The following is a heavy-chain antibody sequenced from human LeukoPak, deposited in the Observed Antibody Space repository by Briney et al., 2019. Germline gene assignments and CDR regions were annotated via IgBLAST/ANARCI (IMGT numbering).Heavy chain of an antibody. CDR3: ARAVSGRFDY. D-gene: IGHD6-19*01. CDR2: IYYSGST. CDR1: GGSMSPYH. V-gene: IGHV4-59*08. Sequence: SETLSLTCTVSGGSMSPYHWGWIRQPPGKGLEWTGYIYYSGSTSYNPSLNSRVAISVDTSKNQFSLRLSSVTAADTAIYYCARAVSGRFDYWGQGTLVTVSS. J-gene: IGHJ4*02.